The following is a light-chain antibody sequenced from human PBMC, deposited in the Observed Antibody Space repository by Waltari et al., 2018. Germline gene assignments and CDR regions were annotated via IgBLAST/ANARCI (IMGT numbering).Light chain of an antibody. J-gene: IGLJ1*01. V-gene: IGLV2-11*02. CDR1: NSNIGRYNL. Sequence: QSALTQPASVSGSPGQSITISCTGTNSNIGRYNLVSWYQQHPGKAPKLMIYDVTKRPSGVPDRFSGSKSGNTASLTISGLQAEDDADYYCCSYAGNYIFHVFGTGTKVTVL. CDR3: CSYAGNYIFHV. CDR2: DVT.